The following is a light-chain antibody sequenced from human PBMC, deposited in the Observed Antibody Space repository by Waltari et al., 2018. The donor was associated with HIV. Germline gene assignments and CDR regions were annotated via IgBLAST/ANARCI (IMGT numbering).Light chain of an antibody. Sequence: QSALTQPASVSGSPGQSITIPCTGTSSDFGSYNLVSWYQHHPGTAPKLMIYEGTTRPSVVSNRFSGAESGHTSSLTICGVQAEDEADYYCCSYAGSVYVFGTGTKVTVL. CDR2: EGT. J-gene: IGLJ1*01. V-gene: IGLV2-23*01. CDR3: CSYAGSVYV. CDR1: SSDFGSYNL.